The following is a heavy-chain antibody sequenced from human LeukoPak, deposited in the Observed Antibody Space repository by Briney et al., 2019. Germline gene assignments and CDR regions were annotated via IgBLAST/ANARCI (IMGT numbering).Heavy chain of an antibody. V-gene: IGHV1-8*01. CDR2: MNPNSGDT. D-gene: IGHD2-2*01. Sequence: ASVKVSCKASGYTFTSYDINWVRQATGQGVEWMGWMNPNSGDTGYAQKFQGRVTMTRNTSISTAYMELSSLRSEDTAVYYCARGLRGVVVPAARPQYYYYYMDVWGKGTPVTVSS. J-gene: IGHJ6*03. CDR1: GYTFTSYD. CDR3: ARGLRGVVVPAARPQYYYYYMDV.